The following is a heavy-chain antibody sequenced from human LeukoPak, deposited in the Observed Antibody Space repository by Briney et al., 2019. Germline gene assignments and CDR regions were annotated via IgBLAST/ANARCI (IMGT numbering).Heavy chain of an antibody. V-gene: IGHV4-59*08. CDR3: ARHGGSYTFDY. CDR2: ISYSGGT. J-gene: IGHJ4*02. CDR1: GGSISGYY. Sequence: SETLSLTCTVSGGSISGYYWSWIRQPPGKGLEWMGFISYSGGTNYNPSRKSRVTISVDTSKNQYSLKLNSVAAADTAVDYCARHGGSYTFDYWGQGTLVTVSS. D-gene: IGHD1-26*01.